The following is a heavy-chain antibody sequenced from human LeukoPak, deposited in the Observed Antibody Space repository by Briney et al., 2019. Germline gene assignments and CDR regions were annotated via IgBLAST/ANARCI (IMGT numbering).Heavy chain of an antibody. Sequence: SVKVSCKAFGGTFSSYAISWVRQAPGQGLEWMGGIIPIFGTANYAQKFQGRVTITTDESTSTAYMELSSLRSEDTAVYYCAGGRATVTNDAFDIWGQGTMVTVSS. CDR3: AGGRATVTNDAFDI. CDR2: IIPIFGTA. J-gene: IGHJ3*02. D-gene: IGHD4-17*01. CDR1: GGTFSSYA. V-gene: IGHV1-69*05.